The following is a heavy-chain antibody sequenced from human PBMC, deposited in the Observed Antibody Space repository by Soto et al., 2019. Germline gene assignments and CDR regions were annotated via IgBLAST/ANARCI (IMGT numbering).Heavy chain of an antibody. J-gene: IGHJ4*02. CDR3: ANGRATYGLLTHDY. Sequence: EVQLLESGGGLVQPGGSLRLSCAASGFSFRNYAMSWVRQAPGKGLVWIATLTGSSSNIYYADSVKGRFALSRDNSRNTLYLQMNSLPAEDTAVYYCANGRATYGLLTHDYWGQGTLVTVSS. V-gene: IGHV3-23*01. CDR1: GFSFRNYA. D-gene: IGHD3-10*01. CDR2: LTGSSSNI.